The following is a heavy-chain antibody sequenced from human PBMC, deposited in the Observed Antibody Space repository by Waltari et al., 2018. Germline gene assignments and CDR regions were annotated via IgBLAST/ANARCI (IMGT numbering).Heavy chain of an antibody. V-gene: IGHV4-38-2*02. CDR1: GDSISSGEY. CDR3: ARGGIGQSFDY. J-gene: IGHJ4*02. D-gene: IGHD3-16*01. Sequence: QVQLQESGPGLVKPSESLSLTGTVSGDSISSGEYWGWIRQPPGKGLEWIGSIYHSGSTYYNPSLKSRVTISVDTSKNQFSLKLSSVTAADTAVYYCARGGIGQSFDYWGQGTLVTVSS. CDR2: IYHSGST.